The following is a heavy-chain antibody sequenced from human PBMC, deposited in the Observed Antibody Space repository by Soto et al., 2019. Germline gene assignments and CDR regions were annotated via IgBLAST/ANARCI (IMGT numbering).Heavy chain of an antibody. Sequence: QVQLLQSGAEVKKHGSSVKVSCKASGGTFSSYAISWVRQAPGQGLEWMGGIIPIFGTANYAEKFQGRVTITADESTSTAHRELSSLRSEDTAVYYCARDHGDYDRYYYYGMDGWGQGTTVTVSS. J-gene: IGHJ6*02. V-gene: IGHV1-69*12. CDR2: IIPIFGTA. CDR1: GGTFSSYA. CDR3: ARDHGDYDRYYYYGMDG. D-gene: IGHD4-17*01.